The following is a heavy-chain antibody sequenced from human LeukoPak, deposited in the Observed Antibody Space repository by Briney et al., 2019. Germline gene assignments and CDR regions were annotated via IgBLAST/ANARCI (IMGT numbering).Heavy chain of an antibody. CDR2: ISSSSGYI. CDR3: ARDLVEVSTPPVI. Sequence: PGGSLRLSCAASGFTFSSYSMNWVRQAPGKGLEWVSSISSSSGYIYYADSVKGRFTISRDNAKHSLYLQMNSLRAEDTAVYYCARDLVEVSTPPVIWGQGTMVTVSS. J-gene: IGHJ3*02. D-gene: IGHD5/OR15-5a*01. V-gene: IGHV3-21*01. CDR1: GFTFSSYS.